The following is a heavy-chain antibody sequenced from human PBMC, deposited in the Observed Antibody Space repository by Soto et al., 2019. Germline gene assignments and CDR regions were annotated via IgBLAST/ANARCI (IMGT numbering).Heavy chain of an antibody. D-gene: IGHD1-7*01. CDR3: ARLSGTWRAFDI. CDR1: GFTFSSYW. Sequence: EVQLVESGGGLVQPGGSLRLSCAASGFTFSSYWMHWFRQAPGKGLVWVSRIYTDGSSTNYADSVQGRFTISRDNAKNTLYLQMNSLRAEDTAVYYCARLSGTWRAFDIWGQGTMVTVSS. J-gene: IGHJ3*02. V-gene: IGHV3-74*01. CDR2: IYTDGSST.